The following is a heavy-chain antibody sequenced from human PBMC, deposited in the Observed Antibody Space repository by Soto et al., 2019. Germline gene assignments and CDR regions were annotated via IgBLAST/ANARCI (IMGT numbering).Heavy chain of an antibody. CDR3: AKGTEDYQPATPDVDTEPAEYFQH. CDR2: ISGSGGST. D-gene: IGHD1-1*01. CDR1: GFTFSSYA. Sequence: PGGSLRLSCAASGFTFSSYAMSWVRQAPGKGLEWVSAISGSGGSTYYADSVKGRFTISRDNSKNTLYLQMNSLRAEDTAVYYCAKGTEDYQPATPDVDTEPAEYFQHWGQGTLVTVSS. V-gene: IGHV3-23*01. J-gene: IGHJ1*01.